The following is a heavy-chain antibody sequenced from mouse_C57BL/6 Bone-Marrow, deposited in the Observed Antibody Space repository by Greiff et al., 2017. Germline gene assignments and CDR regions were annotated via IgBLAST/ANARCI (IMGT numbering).Heavy chain of an antibody. Sequence: VKLMESGPELVKPGASVKISCKASGYTFTDYYINWVKQRPGQGLEWIGWIFPGSGSTYYNEKFKGKATLTVDKSSSTAYMLLSSLTSEDSAVYFCARIFITTDYYFDYWGQGTTLTVSS. CDR2: IFPGSGST. V-gene: IGHV1-75*01. CDR3: ARIFITTDYYFDY. CDR1: GYTFTDYY. D-gene: IGHD1-1*01. J-gene: IGHJ2*01.